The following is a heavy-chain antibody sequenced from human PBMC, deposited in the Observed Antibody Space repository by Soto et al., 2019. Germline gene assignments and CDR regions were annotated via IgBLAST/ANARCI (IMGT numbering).Heavy chain of an antibody. D-gene: IGHD2-8*01. J-gene: IGHJ6*02. V-gene: IGHV1-69*01. Sequence: QVQLVQSGAEVKKPGSSVKVSCKASGGIFSTYAISWLRQAPGQGLEWMGGIIPLFGTPNYAQRFQGRVTITADESTSTAYMELSRLRSEDTAVYYCAKTRGAMIYAISVYGMDVWGQGTTVTVSS. CDR1: GGIFSTYA. CDR2: IIPLFGTP. CDR3: AKTRGAMIYAISVYGMDV.